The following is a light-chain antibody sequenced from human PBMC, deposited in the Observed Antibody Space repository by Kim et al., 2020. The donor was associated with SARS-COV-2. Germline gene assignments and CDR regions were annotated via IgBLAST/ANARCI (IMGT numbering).Light chain of an antibody. J-gene: IGKJ1*01. CDR1: QSVSNN. CDR3: QQYNDLSPRT. Sequence: EIVMTQSPVTLSVSPGESAVVSCRASQSVSNNLTLYQNKPGQAPRLLIYGASTRASGIPDRFSGSGSGTEFTLTITSLQSEDFAVYFCQQYNDLSPRTFSLGTKVDIK. CDR2: GAS. V-gene: IGKV3-15*01.